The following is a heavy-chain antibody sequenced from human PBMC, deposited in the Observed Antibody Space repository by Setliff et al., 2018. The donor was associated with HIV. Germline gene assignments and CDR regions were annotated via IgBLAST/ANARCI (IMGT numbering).Heavy chain of an antibody. CDR2: MNPKSGNT. CDR3: ARRYYDYVWGSYRWFAP. CDR1: GYNFTSHD. J-gene: IGHJ5*02. D-gene: IGHD3-16*02. Sequence: ASVKVSCKASGYNFTSHDINWVRQAPGQGLEWMGWMNPKSGNTGYARKFQGRVSIARDTSASTAYMELNSLRSEDTAIYYCARRYYDYVWGSYRWFAPWGQGTLVTVSS. V-gene: IGHV1-8*01.